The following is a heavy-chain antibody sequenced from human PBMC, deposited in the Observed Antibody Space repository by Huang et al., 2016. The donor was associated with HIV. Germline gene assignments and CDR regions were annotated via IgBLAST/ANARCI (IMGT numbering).Heavy chain of an antibody. Sequence: EVQLVQSGAEVKKPGESLKISCKGSGYSFTSYWIGWLRQMPGKGLEWMGIIYPGDSDTRYSPSFQGQVTIAADKSISTAYLQGSSLKASDTAMYYCARQEHYDILTGYYSPAYWGQGTLVTVSS. V-gene: IGHV5-51*01. D-gene: IGHD3-9*01. CDR3: ARQEHYDILTGYYSPAY. CDR1: GYSFTSYW. CDR2: IYPGDSDT. J-gene: IGHJ4*02.